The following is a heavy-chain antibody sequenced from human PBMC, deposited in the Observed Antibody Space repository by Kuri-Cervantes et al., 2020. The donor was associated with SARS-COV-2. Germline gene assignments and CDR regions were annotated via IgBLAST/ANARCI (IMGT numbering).Heavy chain of an antibody. D-gene: IGHD2-15*01. V-gene: IGHV3-30*18. J-gene: IGHJ4*02. CDR3: AKDQHGIVVVVAAIDY. Sequence: GESLKISCAASGFTFSNAWMSWVRQAPGKGLEWVALISYDGSNKFYADSVKGRFTISRDNSKNTLYLQMNSLRAEDTAVYYCAKDQHGIVVVVAAIDYWGQGTLVTVSS. CDR1: GFTFSNAW. CDR2: ISYDGSNK.